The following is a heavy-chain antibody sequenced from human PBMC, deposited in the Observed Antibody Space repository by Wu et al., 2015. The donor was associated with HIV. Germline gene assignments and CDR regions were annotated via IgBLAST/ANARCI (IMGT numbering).Heavy chain of an antibody. D-gene: IGHD1-14*01. CDR1: DSLTGGDYY. Sequence: QVQLQESGPAVVKPSQTLSLTCSLSDSLTGGDYYWTWIRQSPGKGLEWIGYIFSNGNTKYSPSLQSRVTISLDSSNNRFSLKLTSVTAADTGIYYCAREARNSLGWLGFDIWGQGTMVTVSS. CDR2: IFSNGNT. CDR3: AREARNSLGWLGFDI. J-gene: IGHJ3*02. V-gene: IGHV4-30-4*08.